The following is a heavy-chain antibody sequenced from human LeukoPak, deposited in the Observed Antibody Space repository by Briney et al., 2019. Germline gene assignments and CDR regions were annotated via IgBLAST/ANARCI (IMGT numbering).Heavy chain of an antibody. CDR2: RNPNSGNT. J-gene: IGHJ4*02. CDR3: AREGLDY. Sequence: ASVKVSCKASGYTFTSYDINWVRQATGQGLEWMGWRNPNSGNTGYAQKFQGRVIITTETSISTAYMELSSLTSEDTAVYYCAREGLDYWGQGTLVTVSS. CDR1: GYTFTSYD. V-gene: IGHV1-8*03.